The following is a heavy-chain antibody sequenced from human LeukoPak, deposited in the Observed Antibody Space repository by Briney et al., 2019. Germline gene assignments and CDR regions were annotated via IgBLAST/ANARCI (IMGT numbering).Heavy chain of an antibody. Sequence: ASVKVSCKASGYTFTGYYMHWVRQAPGQGLEWMGWINLNSGGTNYAQKFQGRVTMTRDTSISTAYMELSRLRSDDTAVYYCARDSYYDSSGYYSSEYFQHWGQGTLVTVSS. CDR1: GYTFTGYY. CDR2: INLNSGGT. J-gene: IGHJ1*01. V-gene: IGHV1-2*02. D-gene: IGHD3-22*01. CDR3: ARDSYYDSSGYYSSEYFQH.